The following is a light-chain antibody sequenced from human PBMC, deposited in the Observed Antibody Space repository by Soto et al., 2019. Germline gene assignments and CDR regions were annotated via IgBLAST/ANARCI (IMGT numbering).Light chain of an antibody. CDR2: AAS. V-gene: IGKV1-27*01. J-gene: IGKJ3*01. CDR3: QKYNSAPRI. Sequence: DIQMTQSPSSLSASVGDRVTITCRASQGISTFLAWYQQKPGKVPKLLIYAASTLQSGVPSRFSGSGSGTDFTLTISSLQPEDVATYYCQKYNSAPRIFGPGTKVDIK. CDR1: QGISTF.